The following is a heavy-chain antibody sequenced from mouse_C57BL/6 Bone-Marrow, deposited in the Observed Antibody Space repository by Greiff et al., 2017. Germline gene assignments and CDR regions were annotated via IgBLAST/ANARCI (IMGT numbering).Heavy chain of an antibody. V-gene: IGHV5-16*01. Sequence: EVNVVEPEGGLVQPGSSMKLSCTASGFTFSDYYMAWVRQVPEKGLEWVANINYDGSSTYYLDSLKSRFIISRDNAKNILYLQMSSLKSEDTATYYCARDTGVRRDYYAMDYWGQGTSVTVSS. CDR3: ARDTGVRRDYYAMDY. J-gene: IGHJ4*01. D-gene: IGHD1-1*01. CDR2: INYDGSST. CDR1: GFTFSDYY.